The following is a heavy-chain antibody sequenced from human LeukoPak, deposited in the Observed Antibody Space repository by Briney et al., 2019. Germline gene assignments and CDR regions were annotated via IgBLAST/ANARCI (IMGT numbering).Heavy chain of an antibody. V-gene: IGHV6-1*01. Sequence: SQTLSLTCAISGDSVPSNSAAWNWISQSPSRGLEWLGRTYYRCKWYNDYAVSVKSRITINPDTSKNQFSLQLNSATPEDTAVYYCARSIAARLIDYWGQGTLVTVSS. D-gene: IGHD6-6*01. J-gene: IGHJ4*02. CDR2: TYYRCKWYN. CDR3: ARSIAARLIDY. CDR1: GDSVPSNSAA.